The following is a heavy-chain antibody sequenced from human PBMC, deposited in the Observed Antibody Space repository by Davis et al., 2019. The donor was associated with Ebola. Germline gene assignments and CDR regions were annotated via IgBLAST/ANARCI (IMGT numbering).Heavy chain of an antibody. CDR2: IRSKANSYAT. J-gene: IGHJ4*02. V-gene: IGHV3-73*01. D-gene: IGHD6-13*01. Sequence: GESLKISCAASGFTFSGSAMHWVRQASGKGLGWVGRIRSKANSYATAYAASVKGKFTISRDDSKNTAYLQMNSLKTEDTAVYYCSIAAAGHGGDYWGQGTLVTVSS. CDR1: GFTFSGSA. CDR3: SIAAAGHGGDY.